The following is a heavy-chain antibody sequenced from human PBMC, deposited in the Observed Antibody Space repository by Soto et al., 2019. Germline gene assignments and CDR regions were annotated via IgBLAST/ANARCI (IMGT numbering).Heavy chain of an antibody. CDR2: ISSNGGRT. CDR3: AKDGRGSGSHYTSFGY. Sequence: PGGSLRLSCAASGFTFSVYAMSWVRQAPGKGLEWVSSISSNGGRTFYADSLRGRFTISRDNAKNTLYLQMNSLRAEDTAVYYCAKDGRGSGSHYTSFGYWGQGTLVTVSS. CDR1: GFTFSVYA. J-gene: IGHJ4*02. D-gene: IGHD3-10*01. V-gene: IGHV3-23*01.